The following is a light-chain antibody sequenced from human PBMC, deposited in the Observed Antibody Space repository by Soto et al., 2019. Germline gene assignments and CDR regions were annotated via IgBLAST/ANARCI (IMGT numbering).Light chain of an antibody. CDR2: AAS. Sequence: DFQMTQSPSSLSASVGDRVTITCRTSQGISTYLNWYQQKPGKAPKLLIYAASSLQSGVPPRFSGSGSGTDFTLTISSLQFEDFATYYCQQSYRTPDTFGQGTKLEIK. V-gene: IGKV1-39*01. CDR1: QGISTY. CDR3: QQSYRTPDT. J-gene: IGKJ2*01.